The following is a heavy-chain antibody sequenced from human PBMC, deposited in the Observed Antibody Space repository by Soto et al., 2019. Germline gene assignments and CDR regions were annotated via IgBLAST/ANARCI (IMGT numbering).Heavy chain of an antibody. V-gene: IGHV4-61*01. Sequence: QVQLQESGPGLVKPSETLSLTCTVSGGSVSSGSYYWSWIRQHPGKGLEWIGYIYYSGSTNYNPSLKSRVTISVDTSKNQFSLKLSSVTAADTAVYYCARDLQQLAIPFDYWGQGTLVTVSS. CDR3: ARDLQQLAIPFDY. CDR2: IYYSGST. CDR1: GGSVSSGSYY. J-gene: IGHJ4*02. D-gene: IGHD6-6*01.